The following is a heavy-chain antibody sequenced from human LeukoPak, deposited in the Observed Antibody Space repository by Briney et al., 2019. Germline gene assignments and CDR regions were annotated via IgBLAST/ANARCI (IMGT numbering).Heavy chain of an antibody. D-gene: IGHD4-11*01. CDR2: KMKGGSEK. CDR1: AFIYSSYW. Sequence: PGGPLRLPCAASAFIYSSYWVSCVRQAPGKGLEGVANKMKGGSEKYYVGSVKGRFTISRDNAKNSLYLQMNSLGAEDTAVYYCARGSTKVTPRSFDYWGQGTLVIVSS. CDR3: ARGSTKVTPRSFDY. V-gene: IGHV3-7*05. J-gene: IGHJ4*02.